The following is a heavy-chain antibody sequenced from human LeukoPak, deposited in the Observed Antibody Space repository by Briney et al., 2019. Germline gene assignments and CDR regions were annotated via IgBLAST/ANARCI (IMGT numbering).Heavy chain of an antibody. D-gene: IGHD3-10*01. CDR3: AKRGPGSPQSGKYYFDY. V-gene: IGHV3-23*01. CDR1: GFTFNSYS. CDR2: ISGSAATT. Sequence: PGGSLRLSCAASGFTFNSYSMNWVRQAPGKGLEWVSAISGSAATTFYADSVKGRFTISRDNSKNTLYLQMNSLRAEDTAVYYCAKRGPGSPQSGKYYFDYWGQGTLVTVSS. J-gene: IGHJ4*02.